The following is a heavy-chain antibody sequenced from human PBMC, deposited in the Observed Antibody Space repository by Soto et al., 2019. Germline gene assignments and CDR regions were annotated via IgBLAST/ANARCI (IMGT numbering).Heavy chain of an antibody. Sequence: SVKVSCKASGGNFSSYAISWVRQAPGQGLEWMGGIIPIFGTANYAQKFQGRVTITADESTSTAYMELSSLRSEDTAVYYCARASGSYNRDAFDIWGQGTMVTVSS. J-gene: IGHJ3*02. CDR1: GGNFSSYA. V-gene: IGHV1-69*13. CDR2: IIPIFGTA. D-gene: IGHD1-26*01. CDR3: ARASGSYNRDAFDI.